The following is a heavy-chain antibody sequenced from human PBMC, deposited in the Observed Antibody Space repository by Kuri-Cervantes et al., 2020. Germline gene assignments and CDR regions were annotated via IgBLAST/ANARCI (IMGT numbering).Heavy chain of an antibody. CDR3: ATGFFYSGYDSNWFDP. Sequence: SCTVSGGSISSGSYYWSWIRQPAGKGLEWIGRIYTSGSTNYNPSLESRVTISVDTSKNQFSLKLSSVTAADTAVYYCATGFFYSGYDSNWFDPWGQGTLVTVSS. V-gene: IGHV4-61*02. CDR2: IYTSGST. CDR1: GGSISSGSYY. D-gene: IGHD5-12*01. J-gene: IGHJ5*02.